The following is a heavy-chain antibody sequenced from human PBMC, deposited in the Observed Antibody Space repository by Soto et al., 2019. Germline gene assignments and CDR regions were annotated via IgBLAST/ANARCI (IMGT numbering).Heavy chain of an antibody. CDR3: ARAVRGSYYDY. Sequence: SETLSLTCTVSGGSISSFYWSWIRQPPGKGLEWIGYIYYLGSTNYNPSLKSRVTTSVDTSKNQFALKLSSVTAADTAVYYCARAVRGSYYDYWGQGTLVTVSS. CDR2: IYYLGST. CDR1: GGSISSFY. D-gene: IGHD1-26*01. J-gene: IGHJ4*02. V-gene: IGHV4-59*08.